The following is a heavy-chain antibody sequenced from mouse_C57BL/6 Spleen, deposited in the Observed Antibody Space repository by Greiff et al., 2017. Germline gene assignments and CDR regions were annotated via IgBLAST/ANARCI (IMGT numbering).Heavy chain of an antibody. V-gene: IGHV1-64*01. Sequence: QVQLQQPGAELVKPGASVKLSCKASGYTFTSYWMHWVKQRPGQGLEWIGMIHPNSGSTNYNEKFKSKATLTVDKSSSTAYMQLSSLTSEDSAVYYCARGYDYDTGYYAMDYWGQGTSVTVSS. J-gene: IGHJ4*01. CDR3: ARGYDYDTGYYAMDY. D-gene: IGHD2-4*01. CDR1: GYTFTSYW. CDR2: IHPNSGST.